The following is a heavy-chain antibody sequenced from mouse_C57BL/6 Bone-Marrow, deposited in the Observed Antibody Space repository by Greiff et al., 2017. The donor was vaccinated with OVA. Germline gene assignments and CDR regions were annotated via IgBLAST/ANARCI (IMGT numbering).Heavy chain of an antibody. D-gene: IGHD1-1*01. CDR2: ISNGGGST. V-gene: IGHV5-12*01. J-gene: IGHJ3*01. Sequence: EVKLMESGGGLVQPGGSLKLSCAASGFTFSDYYMYWVRQTPEKRLEWVAYISNGGGSTYYPDTVKGRFTISRDNAKNTLYLQMSRLKSEDTAMYYCARHEDYGSSLFAYWGQGTLVTVSA. CDR3: ARHEDYGSSLFAY. CDR1: GFTFSDYY.